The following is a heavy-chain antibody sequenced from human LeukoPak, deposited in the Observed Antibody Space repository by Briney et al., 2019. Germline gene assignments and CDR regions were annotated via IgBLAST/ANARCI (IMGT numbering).Heavy chain of an antibody. CDR1: GGSISSSSYY. CDR2: IYYSGST. J-gene: IGHJ4*02. CDR3: ASPAGYGLFDY. Sequence: SETLSLTCTASGGSISSSSYYWGWIRQPPGKGLEWIGSIYYSGSTYYNPSLKSRVTISVDTSKNQFSLKLSSVTAADTAVYYCASPAGYGLFDYWGQGTLVTVSS. V-gene: IGHV4-39*01. D-gene: IGHD4-17*01.